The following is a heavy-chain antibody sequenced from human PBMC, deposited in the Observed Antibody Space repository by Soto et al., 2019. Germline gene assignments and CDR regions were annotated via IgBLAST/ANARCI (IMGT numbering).Heavy chain of an antibody. CDR1: GFTFSSYA. Sequence: GGSLRLSCAASGFTFSSYAMHWVRQAPGKGLEWVAVISYDGSNKYYADSVKGRFTISRDNSKNTLYLQMNSLRAEDTAVYYCARDTYNWNDGYYYGMDVWGQGTTVTVSS. CDR3: ARDTYNWNDGYYYGMDV. CDR2: ISYDGSNK. D-gene: IGHD1-1*01. J-gene: IGHJ6*02. V-gene: IGHV3-30-3*01.